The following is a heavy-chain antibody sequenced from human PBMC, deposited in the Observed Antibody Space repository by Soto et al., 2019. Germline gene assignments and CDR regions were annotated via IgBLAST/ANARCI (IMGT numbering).Heavy chain of an antibody. CDR1: GYTFTGYY. J-gene: IGHJ3*02. CDR2: INPNSGGT. CDR3: AREGQPNVVVTAIRHAFDI. V-gene: IGHV1-2*02. D-gene: IGHD2-21*02. Sequence: RASVKVSCKASGYTFTGYYMHWVRQAPGQGLEWMGWINPNSGGTNYAQKFQGRVTMTRDTSISTAYMELSRLRSDDTAVYYCAREGQPNVVVTAIRHAFDIWGQGTMVTVSS.